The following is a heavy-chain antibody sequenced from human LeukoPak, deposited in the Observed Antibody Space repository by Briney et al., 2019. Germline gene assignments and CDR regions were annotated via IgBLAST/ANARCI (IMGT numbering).Heavy chain of an antibody. CDR2: IRSKAYGGTT. Sequence: GGSLRLSCTAPGFTFGDYAMSWFRQAPGKGLEWVGFIRSKAYGGTTEYAASVKGRFTISRDDSKSIAYLQMNSLKTEDTAVYYCTRCRGSGYPPYIDYWGQGTLVTVSS. CDR1: GFTFGDYA. CDR3: TRCRGSGYPPYIDY. V-gene: IGHV3-49*03. J-gene: IGHJ4*02. D-gene: IGHD3-3*01.